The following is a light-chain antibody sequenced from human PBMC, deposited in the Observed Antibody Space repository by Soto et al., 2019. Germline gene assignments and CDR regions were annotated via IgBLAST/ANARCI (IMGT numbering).Light chain of an antibody. CDR1: QSVLYSSNNKNY. CDR2: WAS. CDR3: QQYYSTPYT. V-gene: IGKV4-1*01. J-gene: IGKJ2*01. Sequence: DIVMTQSPDSLAVSLGERATINCKSSQSVLYSSNNKNYLAWYQQKPGQPPKLLIYWASTRESGVPDRFSGSGAGTDFNLTLSSLQAEDVAVYYCQQYYSTPYTFGQGTKLEIK.